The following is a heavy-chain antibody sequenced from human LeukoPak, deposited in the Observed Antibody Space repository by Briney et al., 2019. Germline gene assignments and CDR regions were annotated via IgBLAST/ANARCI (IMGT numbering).Heavy chain of an antibody. CDR2: IYYSGST. CDR1: GGSISSSSYY. Sequence: SETLSLTCTVSGGSISSSSYYWGWIRQPPGKGLEWIGSIYYSGSTYYNPSLKSRVTISVDTSKNQFSLKLSSVTAADTAVYYCARDLSRGPVDYWGQGTLVTVSS. CDR3: ARDLSRGPVDY. D-gene: IGHD2/OR15-2a*01. J-gene: IGHJ4*02. V-gene: IGHV4-39*07.